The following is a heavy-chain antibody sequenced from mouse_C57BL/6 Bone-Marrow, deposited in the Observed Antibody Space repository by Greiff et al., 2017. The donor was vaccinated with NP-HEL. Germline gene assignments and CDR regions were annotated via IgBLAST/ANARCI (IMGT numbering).Heavy chain of an antibody. Sequence: EVMLVESGGGLVKPGGSLKLSCAASGFTFSSYTMSWVRQTPEKRLEWVATISGGGGNTYYPDSVKGRFTISRDNAKNTLYLLMSSLRSEDTALYYCARRGSSGYYAMDYWGQGTSVTVSS. V-gene: IGHV5-9*01. J-gene: IGHJ4*01. CDR2: ISGGGGNT. CDR3: ARRGSSGYYAMDY. D-gene: IGHD1-1*01. CDR1: GFTFSSYT.